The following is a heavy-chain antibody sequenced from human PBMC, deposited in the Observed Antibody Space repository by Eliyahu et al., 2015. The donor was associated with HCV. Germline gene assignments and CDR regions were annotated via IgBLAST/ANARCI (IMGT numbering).Heavy chain of an antibody. CDR2: ISYDGSNK. D-gene: IGHD2-8*01. Sequence: QVQLVESGGGVVQPGRSLRLSCAASXFTFSXYGMHXVRQAPGKGLEWVAVISYDGSNKYYADSVKGRFTISRDNSKNTLYLQMNSLRAEDTAVYYCAKDRSVLMVYAGRYYYYGMDVWGQGTTVTVSS. CDR1: XFTFSXYG. V-gene: IGHV3-30*18. J-gene: IGHJ6*02. CDR3: AKDRSVLMVYAGRYYYYGMDV.